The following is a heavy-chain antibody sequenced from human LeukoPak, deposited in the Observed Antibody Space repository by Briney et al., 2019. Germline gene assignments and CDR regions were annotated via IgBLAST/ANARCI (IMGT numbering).Heavy chain of an antibody. D-gene: IGHD6-19*01. CDR1: GFSFSSYS. Sequence: GGSLRLSCAAPGFSFSSYSMNWVRQAPGKGLEWVSSISSSSTFICYADSVKGRFTISRDNAKNSLYLQMNSLTAEDAAVYYCARDRSVAGTVDYWGQGTLVTVSS. CDR3: ARDRSVAGTVDY. V-gene: IGHV3-21*01. CDR2: ISSSSTFI. J-gene: IGHJ4*02.